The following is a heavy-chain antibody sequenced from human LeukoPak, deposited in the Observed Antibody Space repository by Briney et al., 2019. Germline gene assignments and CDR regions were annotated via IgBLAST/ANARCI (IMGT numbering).Heavy chain of an antibody. CDR3: ASLLRYYYGMDV. Sequence: PSETLSLTCTVSGGSISSGGYYWRWIRQHPGKGLEWIGYIYYSGSTYYNPSLKSRVTISVDTSKNQFSLKLSSVTAADTAVYYCASLLRYYYGMDVWGQGTTVTVSS. V-gene: IGHV4-31*03. J-gene: IGHJ6*02. CDR2: IYYSGST. D-gene: IGHD5-12*01. CDR1: GGSISSGGYY.